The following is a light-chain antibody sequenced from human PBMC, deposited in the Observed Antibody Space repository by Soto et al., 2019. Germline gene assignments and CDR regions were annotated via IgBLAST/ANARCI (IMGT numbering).Light chain of an antibody. CDR3: QSYDSSLRAVV. Sequence: QSVLTQPPSVSGAPGQRVTISCIGSISNIGAGYDVHWYQQLPGTAPKLLISGNNNRPSGVPDRFSGSKSGTSASLAIAGLQAEDEADYYCQSYDSSLRAVVFGGGTKLTVL. CDR2: GNN. V-gene: IGLV1-40*01. J-gene: IGLJ3*02. CDR1: ISNIGAGYD.